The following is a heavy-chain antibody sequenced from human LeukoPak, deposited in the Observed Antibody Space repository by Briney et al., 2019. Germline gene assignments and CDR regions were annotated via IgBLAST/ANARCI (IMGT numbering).Heavy chain of an antibody. V-gene: IGHV4-4*07. J-gene: IGHJ3*02. CDR3: AKDMPLLPYYYDSSGQRGNAFDI. Sequence: PSETLSLTCTVSGGSISSYYWSWIRQPAGKGLEWIGRIYTSGSTNYNPSLKSRVTMSVDTSKNQFSLKLSSVTAADTAVYYCAKDMPLLPYYYDSSGQRGNAFDIWGQGTMVTVSS. D-gene: IGHD3-22*01. CDR1: GGSISSYY. CDR2: IYTSGST.